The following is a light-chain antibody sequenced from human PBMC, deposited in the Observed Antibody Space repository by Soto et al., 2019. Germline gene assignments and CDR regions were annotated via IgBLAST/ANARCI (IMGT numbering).Light chain of an antibody. CDR1: HGISSY. Sequence: DIQLTQSTSFLSASVGDIVTITCLASHGISSYLAWYQQKPGKAPKLLIYAASTLQSGVPSRFSGSGSGTEFTLTISSLQPEDFATYYCQQLNSYPFTFGGGTKVDIK. CDR2: AAS. J-gene: IGKJ4*01. V-gene: IGKV1-9*01. CDR3: QQLNSYPFT.